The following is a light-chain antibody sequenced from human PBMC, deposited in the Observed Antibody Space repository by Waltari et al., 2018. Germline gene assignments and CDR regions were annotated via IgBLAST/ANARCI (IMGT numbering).Light chain of an antibody. J-gene: IGKJ2*04. Sequence: EIVMTQSPATLSVSPGERVTLSCRASQSVRNNLAWYQQKPGQAPKLLLYSASNRATGLPSRFSASVFGTDFTLTISSLQSEDFAVYYCQQYNNWPGGSFRQGTKLE. CDR2: SAS. CDR1: QSVRNN. V-gene: IGKV3-15*01. CDR3: QQYNNWPGGS.